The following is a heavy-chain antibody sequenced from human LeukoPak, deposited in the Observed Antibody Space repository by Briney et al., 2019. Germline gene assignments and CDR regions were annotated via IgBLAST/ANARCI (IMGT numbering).Heavy chain of an antibody. CDR1: GYGITSYW. Sequence: GEFLMISCKGSGYGITSYWIGWVRQMPGKLLEWMGIIYPGDSDTRYSPSFQGQVTISADKSISTAYLQWSSLKASDTAMYYCARQGAMVRGVIGYWGQGTLVTVSS. D-gene: IGHD3-10*01. V-gene: IGHV5-51*01. J-gene: IGHJ4*02. CDR2: IYPGDSDT. CDR3: ARQGAMVRGVIGY.